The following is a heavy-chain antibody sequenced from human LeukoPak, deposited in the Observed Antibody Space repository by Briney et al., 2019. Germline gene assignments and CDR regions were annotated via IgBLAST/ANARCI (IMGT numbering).Heavy chain of an antibody. CDR2: ISGSGGST. J-gene: IGHJ4*02. V-gene: IGHV3-23*01. Sequence: GGSLRLSCAASGFTFSSYAMSWVRQAPGKGLEWVSAISGSGGSTYYADSVKGRFTITRDNSKNTLYLQMNSLRAEDTAVYYCAKDPAPTVTTIFFDYWGQGTLVTVSS. D-gene: IGHD4-17*01. CDR1: GFTFSSYA. CDR3: AKDPAPTVTTIFFDY.